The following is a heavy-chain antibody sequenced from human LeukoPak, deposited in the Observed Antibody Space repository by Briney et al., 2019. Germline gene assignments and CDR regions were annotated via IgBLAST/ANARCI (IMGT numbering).Heavy chain of an antibody. Sequence: SETLSLTCTVSGGSISSYYWSWIRQPPGEGLEWIGYIYYSGSTIYNPSLKSRVTISVDTSKNQFSLKLSSVTAADTAVYYCARAAGWGYDSQYYFNYWGQGTLVTVSS. V-gene: IGHV4-59*01. J-gene: IGHJ4*02. CDR2: IYYSGST. CDR3: ARAAGWGYDSQYYFNY. D-gene: IGHD3-3*01. CDR1: GGSISSYY.